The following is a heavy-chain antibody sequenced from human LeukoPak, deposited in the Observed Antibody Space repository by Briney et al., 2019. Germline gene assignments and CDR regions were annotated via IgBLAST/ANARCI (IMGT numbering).Heavy chain of an antibody. CDR1: GFTFSSYG. J-gene: IGHJ4*02. D-gene: IGHD3-9*01. Sequence: GRSLRLSCAASGFTFSSYGMHWVRQAPGKGLEWVAVKSYDGSNKYYADSVKGRFTISRDNSKNTLYLQMNSLRAEDTAVYYCAKCGLRYFDWLSQFDYWGQGTLVTVSS. CDR3: AKCGLRYFDWLSQFDY. V-gene: IGHV3-30*18. CDR2: KSYDGSNK.